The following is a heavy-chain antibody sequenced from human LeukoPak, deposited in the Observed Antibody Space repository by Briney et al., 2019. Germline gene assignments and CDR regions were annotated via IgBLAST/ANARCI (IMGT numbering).Heavy chain of an antibody. Sequence: SVKVSCKASGGTFSSYAISWVRQAPGQGREWMGGMIPIFGTGNYAQKFRGRVANTADEPTSTAYMELSSLRSDDTAVYYCARKLYSSSWYFDYWGQGPLVPVSS. CDR1: GGTFSSYA. J-gene: IGHJ4*02. V-gene: IGHV1-69*13. CDR3: ARKLYSSSWYFDY. CDR2: MIPIFGTG. D-gene: IGHD6-13*01.